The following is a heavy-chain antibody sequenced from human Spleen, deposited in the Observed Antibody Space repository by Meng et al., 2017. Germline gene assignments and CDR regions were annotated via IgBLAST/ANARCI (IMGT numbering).Heavy chain of an antibody. CDR1: SDTFTSYD. CDR3: ERDEDISEAGKLFGDY. V-gene: IGHV1-8*01. J-gene: IGHJ4*02. CDR2: MNPNSGNT. D-gene: IGHD6-13*01. Sequence: ASVKVSSKASSDTFTSYDINWVRQATGQGLEWMGWMNPNSGNTGYAQKFQGRVTMTRNTYISTAYMERSRLRTDDTAVYYYERDEDISEAGKLFGDYWGQGTLVTVSS.